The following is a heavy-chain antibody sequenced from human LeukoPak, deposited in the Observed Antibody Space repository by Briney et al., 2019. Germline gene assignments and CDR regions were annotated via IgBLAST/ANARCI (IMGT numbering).Heavy chain of an antibody. J-gene: IGHJ4*02. CDR1: GFTFSSYA. Sequence: GGSLRLSCAASGFTFSSYAMSWVRQAPGKGLEWVSAISGSGGSTYYADSVKGRFTISRDNSKSTLYLQMNSLRAEDTAVYYCAKYLLVVIDYFDYWGQGTLVTVSS. V-gene: IGHV3-23*01. CDR2: ISGSGGST. CDR3: AKYLLVVIDYFDY. D-gene: IGHD3-22*01.